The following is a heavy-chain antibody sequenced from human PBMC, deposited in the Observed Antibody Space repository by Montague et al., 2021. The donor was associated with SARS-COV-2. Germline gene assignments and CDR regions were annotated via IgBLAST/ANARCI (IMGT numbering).Heavy chain of an antibody. J-gene: IGHJ6*02. D-gene: IGHD5-18*01. Sequence: SETLSLTCAVYGGSFSGNYWSWIRQPPGKGLEWIGEINHYGSTNYNPSLKSRVTMSVDTSKNQFSLKLSSVTAADTAVYYCAGISKYSYGNYYYGMDVWGQGTTVTVSS. CDR1: GGSFSGNY. V-gene: IGHV4-34*01. CDR3: AGISKYSYGNYYYGMDV. CDR2: INHYGST.